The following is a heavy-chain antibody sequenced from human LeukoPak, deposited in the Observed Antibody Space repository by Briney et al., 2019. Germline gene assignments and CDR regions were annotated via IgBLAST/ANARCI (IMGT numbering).Heavy chain of an antibody. CDR3: ATAPPRAQEVWFRELPLDY. CDR1: GYTLTELS. Sequence: ASVKVSCKVSGYTLTELSMHWVRQVPGKGLEWMGGFDPEDGETIYAQKFQGRVTMTEDTSTDTAYMELSSLRPEDTAVYYCATAPPRAQEVWFRELPLDYWGQGTLVTVSS. V-gene: IGHV1-24*01. D-gene: IGHD3-10*01. J-gene: IGHJ4*02. CDR2: FDPEDGET.